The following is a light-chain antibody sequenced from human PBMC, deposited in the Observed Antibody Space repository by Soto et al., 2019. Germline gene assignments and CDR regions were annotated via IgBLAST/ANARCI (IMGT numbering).Light chain of an antibody. J-gene: IGLJ2*01. Sequence: QSVLTQPRSMSGPPGQSVSISCSGTSSDVGTYNYVSWYQQHPGKAPKLMIYDVSKRPSGVPDRFSGSKSGNTASLTISGLQAEDEADYYCCSYAGGYTHAVFGGGTKLTVL. CDR3: CSYAGGYTHAV. CDR1: SSDVGTYNY. V-gene: IGLV2-11*01. CDR2: DVS.